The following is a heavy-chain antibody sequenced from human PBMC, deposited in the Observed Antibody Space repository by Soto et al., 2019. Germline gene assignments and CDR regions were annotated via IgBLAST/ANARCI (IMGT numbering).Heavy chain of an antibody. J-gene: IGHJ1*01. D-gene: IGHD1-26*01. CDR1: GGTFSSYA. CDR2: IIPIFGTA. V-gene: IGHV1-69*13. Sequence: GASVKVSCKASGGTFSSYAISWVRQAPGQGLEWMGGIIPIFGTANYAQKFQGRVTITADESTSTAYMELSSLRSEDTAVYYCARDPSDLWEPDQYLQHWGQGTLVTVSS. CDR3: ARDPSDLWEPDQYLQH.